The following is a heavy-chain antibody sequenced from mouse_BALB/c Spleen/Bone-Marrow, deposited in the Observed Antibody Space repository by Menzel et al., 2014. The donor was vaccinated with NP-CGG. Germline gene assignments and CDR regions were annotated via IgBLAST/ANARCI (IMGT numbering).Heavy chain of an antibody. CDR2: IDPANGNT. Sequence: EVQGVESGAELVKPGASVKLCCTASGFNIKDTYMHWVKQRPEQGLEWIGRIDPANGNTKYDPKFQGKATITADTSSNTAYLQLSSLTSEDTAVYYCARWEYYAMDYWGQGTSVTVSS. D-gene: IGHD4-1*01. V-gene: IGHV14-3*02. J-gene: IGHJ4*01. CDR3: ARWEYYAMDY. CDR1: GFNIKDTY.